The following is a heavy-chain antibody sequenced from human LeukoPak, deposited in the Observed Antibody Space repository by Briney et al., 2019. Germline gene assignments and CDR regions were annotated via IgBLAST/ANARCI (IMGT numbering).Heavy chain of an antibody. CDR2: ISGSGSHA. J-gene: IGHJ5*02. V-gene: IGHV3-23*01. CDR1: GFSFGSYA. Sequence: GGSLRLSCAASGFSFGSYAMGWTRQAPGQGLEWVSAISGSGSHANYAESVRGRFTISRDNSKNTLYLQMHSLIAADTAVYYCGSGPVGTTVPWGQGTLVTVSS. D-gene: IGHD1-1*01. CDR3: GSGPVGTTVP.